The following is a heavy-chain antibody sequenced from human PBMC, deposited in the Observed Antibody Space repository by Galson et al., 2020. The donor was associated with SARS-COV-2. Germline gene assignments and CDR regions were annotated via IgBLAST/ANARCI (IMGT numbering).Heavy chain of an antibody. CDR3: ARDSSGSYYPNWYCDL. Sequence: SETLSLTCNVSGGSMSSYYWSWIRQPPKKGLEWIGYIYYSGSTSYNPSLKSRVTISVATSKNQFSLKLSSVTAADTAVYYCARDSSGSYYPNWYCDLWGRGTLVTVSS. D-gene: IGHD1-26*01. V-gene: IGHV4-59*01. CDR1: GGSMSSYY. CDR2: IYYSGST. J-gene: IGHJ2*01.